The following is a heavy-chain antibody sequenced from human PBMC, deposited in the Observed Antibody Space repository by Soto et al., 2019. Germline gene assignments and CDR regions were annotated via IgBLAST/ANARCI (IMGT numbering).Heavy chain of an antibody. J-gene: IGHJ4*02. CDR2: IWNDGSNK. CDR3: ARYHESGFGDSVPAGFDY. D-gene: IGHD2-21*02. Sequence: QVQLVESGGGVVQPGRSLKLSCAASGFIFGRFGMHWVRQPPGKGLEWVAVIWNDGSNKLYADSVQGRFTISRDNSKNTLYLEMDSLRAEDTAVYYCARYHESGFGDSVPAGFDYWGQGTLVTVSS. V-gene: IGHV3-33*01. CDR1: GFIFGRFG.